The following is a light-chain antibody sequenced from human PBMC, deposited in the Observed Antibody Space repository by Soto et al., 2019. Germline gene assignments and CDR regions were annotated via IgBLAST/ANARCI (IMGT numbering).Light chain of an antibody. CDR2: GAS. CDR3: HQYGTAPLT. Sequence: EIVMTQSPATLSVSPVQIATLSWRASQSVSSNLAWYQQKRGQAPRLLIYGASSRATGIPDRFSGSGSGTDFTLTISRLEPEDFSVYYCHQYGTAPLTFGPGTTVDIK. J-gene: IGKJ3*01. CDR1: QSVSSN. V-gene: IGKV3-20*01.